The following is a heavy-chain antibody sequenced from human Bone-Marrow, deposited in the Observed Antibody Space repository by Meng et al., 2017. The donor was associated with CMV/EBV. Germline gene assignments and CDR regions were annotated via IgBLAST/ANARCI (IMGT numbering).Heavy chain of an antibody. V-gene: IGHV3-53*01. D-gene: IGHD3-22*01. J-gene: IGHJ4*02. CDR1: GFPVSSNY. CDR3: ARSMYYYDSSGPYDY. CDR2: IYSGGST. Sequence: GGSLRLSCAASGFPVSSNYMNWVRQAPGKGLEWVSVIYSGGSTYYADSVKGRFTISRDNSKNTLYLQMNSLRAEDTAVYYCARSMYYYDSSGPYDYWGQGTLVTVSS.